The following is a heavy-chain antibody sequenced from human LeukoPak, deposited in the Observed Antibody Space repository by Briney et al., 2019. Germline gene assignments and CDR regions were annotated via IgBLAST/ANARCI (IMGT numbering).Heavy chain of an antibody. V-gene: IGHV4-59*01. Sequence: SETLSLTCTVSSASISSYYWTWIRQPQGKGLEWIGYINYSRSTTYNPSLKSRVTIAVDTSRNQVSLKLSSVTAADTAVYYCARAVAAAGRVDSWGRGTLVTVSS. J-gene: IGHJ4*02. CDR1: SASISSYY. D-gene: IGHD6-13*01. CDR3: ARAVAAAGRVDS. CDR2: INYSRST.